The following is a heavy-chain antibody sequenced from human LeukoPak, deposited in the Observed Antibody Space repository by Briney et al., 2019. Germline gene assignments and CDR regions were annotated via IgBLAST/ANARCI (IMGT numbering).Heavy chain of an antibody. J-gene: IGHJ4*02. CDR3: ATETNGRHYDY. CDR2: IGPTGSDR. D-gene: IGHD1-14*01. CDR1: GLTFSASG. V-gene: IGHV3-21*06. Sequence: GGSLRLSCTASGLTFSASGFNWVRQAPGQGLEWVASIGPTGSDRYHADSIKGRFTISRDNANNFLYLQMNSLRAEDTAVYYCATETNGRHYDYWGQGTLLTVSS.